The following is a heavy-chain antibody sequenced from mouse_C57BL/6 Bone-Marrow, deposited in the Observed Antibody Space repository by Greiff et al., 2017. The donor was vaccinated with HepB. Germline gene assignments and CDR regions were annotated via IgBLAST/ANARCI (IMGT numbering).Heavy chain of an antibody. J-gene: IGHJ2*01. CDR1: GFTFSDFY. CDR3: ARALNWDEAYFDY. D-gene: IGHD4-1*02. V-gene: IGHV7-1*01. CDR2: SRNKANDYTT. Sequence: EVKVVESGGGLVQSGRSLRLSCATSGFTFSDFYMEWVRQAPGKGLEWIAASRNKANDYTTEYSASVKGRFIVSRDTSQSSLYLQMKALRAEDTAIYYCARALNWDEAYFDYWGQGTTLTVSS.